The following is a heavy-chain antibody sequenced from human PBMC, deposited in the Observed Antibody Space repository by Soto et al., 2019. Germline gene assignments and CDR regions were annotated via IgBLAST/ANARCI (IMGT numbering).Heavy chain of an antibody. J-gene: IGHJ5*02. V-gene: IGHV4-30-2*01. CDR3: ARVSGP. CDR1: CGSISSCGYS. CDR2: IYHSGST. Sequence: SETLSLTCAVSCGSISSCGYSWSWIRQPPGKGLEWIGYIYHSGSTYYNPSLKSRVTISVDRSKNQFSLKLSSVTAADTAVYYCARVSGPWGQGTLVTVSS.